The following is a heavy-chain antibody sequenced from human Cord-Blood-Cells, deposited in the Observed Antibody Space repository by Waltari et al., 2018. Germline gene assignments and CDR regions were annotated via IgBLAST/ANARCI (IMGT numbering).Heavy chain of an antibody. CDR3: ASIAARDAFDI. J-gene: IGHJ3*02. CDR2: IYHSGAP. CDR1: GYSISRGYY. D-gene: IGHD6-6*01. Sequence: QVQLQESGPGLVKPSETLSLTFTVSGYSISRGYYWGLIRQPPGKGLECIGIIYHSGAPYYNPALKSRVTRSVDTSENQCSLKRSSGTAADTAVYYCASIAARDAFDIWGQGTMVTVSS. V-gene: IGHV4-38-2*02.